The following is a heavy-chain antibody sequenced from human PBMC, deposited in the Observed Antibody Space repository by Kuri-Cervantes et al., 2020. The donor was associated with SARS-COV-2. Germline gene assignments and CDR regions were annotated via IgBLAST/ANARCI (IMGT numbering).Heavy chain of an antibody. CDR1: GFTFSSYA. CDR3: ASRTVTTGYYYGMDV. V-gene: IGHV3-30-3*01. J-gene: IGHJ6*02. CDR2: ISYDGSNK. Sequence: GESLKISCAASGFTFSSYAMHGVRQAPGKVLEWVAVISYDGSNKYYADSVKGRFTISRNNSKNTLYLQMNSLRAEDTAVYYCASRTVTTGYYYGMDVWGQGTTVTVSS. D-gene: IGHD4-11*01.